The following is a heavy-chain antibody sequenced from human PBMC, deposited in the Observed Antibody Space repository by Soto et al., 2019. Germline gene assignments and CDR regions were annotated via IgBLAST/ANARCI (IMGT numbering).Heavy chain of an antibody. Sequence: PGGSLRLSCAASGFTFSSYWMSWVRQAPGKGLEWVANIKQDGSEKYYVDSVKGRFTISRDNAKNSLYLQMNSLRAEDTAVYYCAREAVAATLYAFDIWGQGTMVTVSS. CDR3: AREAVAATLYAFDI. D-gene: IGHD2-15*01. CDR2: IKQDGSEK. CDR1: GFTFSSYW. V-gene: IGHV3-7*01. J-gene: IGHJ3*02.